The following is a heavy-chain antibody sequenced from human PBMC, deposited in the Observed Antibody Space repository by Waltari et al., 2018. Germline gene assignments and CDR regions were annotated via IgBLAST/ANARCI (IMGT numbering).Heavy chain of an antibody. CDR1: GFFFYNFG. CDR3: ARSRRGDYYDPSSH. Sequence: EVSLVESGGKVVKLGGSVRPSCATYGFFFYNFGLNWFRQATGKGLEWVATIMMSGNIIYYGQSVEGRFTISRDNAKKSVFLQMNSLRADDTATYYCARSRRGDYYDPSSHWGQGTLVTVSS. D-gene: IGHD3-16*01. V-gene: IGHV3-21*01. J-gene: IGHJ4*02. CDR2: IMMSGNII.